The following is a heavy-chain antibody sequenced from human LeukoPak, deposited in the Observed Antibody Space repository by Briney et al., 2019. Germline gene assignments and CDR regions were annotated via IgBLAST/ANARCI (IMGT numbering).Heavy chain of an antibody. V-gene: IGHV4-61*02. Sequence: SETLSLTCTVSGGSISSSSYYWGWIRQPAGKGLEWIGRIYTSGSTNYNPSLKSRVTISVDTSKNQFSLKLSSVTAADTAVYYCARGTLKMYYYDSSGSYFDYWGQGTLVTVSS. CDR1: GGSISSSSYY. CDR3: ARGTLKMYYYDSSGSYFDY. J-gene: IGHJ4*02. D-gene: IGHD3-22*01. CDR2: IYTSGST.